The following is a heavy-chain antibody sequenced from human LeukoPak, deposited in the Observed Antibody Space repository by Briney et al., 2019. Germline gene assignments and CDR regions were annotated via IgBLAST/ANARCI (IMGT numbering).Heavy chain of an antibody. Sequence: GGSLRLSCAASGFTFSNAWMTWVRQAPGKGLEWVGRIKRKTVGGTTDYAAPVKGRFTISRDDSKDTLYLQMNSLIIADTGVYYCTTCGYSGYDSNYWGQGVLVTVPS. CDR2: IKRKTVGGTT. D-gene: IGHD5-12*01. J-gene: IGHJ4*02. CDR3: TTCGYSGYDSNY. V-gene: IGHV3-15*01. CDR1: GFTFSNAW.